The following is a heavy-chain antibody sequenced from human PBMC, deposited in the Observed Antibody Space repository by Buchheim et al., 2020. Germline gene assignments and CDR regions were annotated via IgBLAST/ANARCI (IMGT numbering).Heavy chain of an antibody. Sequence: QVQLQQWGAGLLKPSETLSLTCAVYGGSFSGYYWSWIRKPPGKGLEWIGEINHSGSTNYNPSLKSRGTISVDTSKNQFSLKLSSVTAADTAVYYCARGVKYYYYYGMDVWGQGTT. V-gene: IGHV4-34*01. J-gene: IGHJ6*02. CDR3: ARGVKYYYYYGMDV. CDR2: INHSGST. CDR1: GGSFSGYY.